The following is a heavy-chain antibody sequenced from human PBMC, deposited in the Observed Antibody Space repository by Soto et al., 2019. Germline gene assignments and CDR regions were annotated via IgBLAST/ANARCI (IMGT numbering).Heavy chain of an antibody. CDR3: AKDTAPGIAVAGAFDY. Sequence: EVQLVESGGALVKLGSSWRLSCAAPGSTLVDYALHWVRQAPGRGLGWVSGISWNSGSLGYADSVKGRFTISRDNAKNSLYLQMNSLRAEDTALYYCAKDTAPGIAVAGAFDYWGQGTLVTVSS. CDR2: ISWNSGSL. V-gene: IGHV3-9*01. D-gene: IGHD6-19*01. CDR1: GSTLVDYA. J-gene: IGHJ4*02.